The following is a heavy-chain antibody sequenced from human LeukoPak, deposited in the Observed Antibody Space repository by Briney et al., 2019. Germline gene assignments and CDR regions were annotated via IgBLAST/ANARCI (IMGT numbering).Heavy chain of an antibody. Sequence: NSSETLSLTCTVSGGSISTHFWSWIRQPPGKRLEWIGHIYYSGSTNYNPSPKSRVTISVDTSKNQFSLKLSSVTAADTAVYYCASRSSIWSGYQDTLYYFDSWGQGTLVTVSS. D-gene: IGHD3-3*01. V-gene: IGHV4-59*11. CDR1: GGSISTHF. CDR3: ASRSSIWSGYQDTLYYFDS. J-gene: IGHJ4*02. CDR2: IYYSGST.